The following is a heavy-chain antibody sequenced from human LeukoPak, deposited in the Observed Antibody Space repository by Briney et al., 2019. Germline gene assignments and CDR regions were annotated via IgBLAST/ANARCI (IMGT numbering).Heavy chain of an antibody. CDR3: QAEDGIRDFDWSPGPWFDP. D-gene: IGHD3-9*01. J-gene: IGHJ5*02. CDR2: ISSSGSTI. V-gene: IGHV3-11*01. CDR1: GFTFSDYY. Sequence: GGSLRLSCASSGFTFSDYYMSWIRQAPGKGLEWVSYISSSGSTIYYADSVKGRFTIYRDNAKNSLYLQMNSLRAEDTAVYYCQAEDGIRDFDWSPGPWFDPWGQGTLVTVSS.